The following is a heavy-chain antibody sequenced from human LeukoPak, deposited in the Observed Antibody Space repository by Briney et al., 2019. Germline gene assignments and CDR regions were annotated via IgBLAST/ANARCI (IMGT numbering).Heavy chain of an antibody. CDR3: ARAPPYYDFWSGYNFDY. CDR2: INHSGST. Sequence: SETLSLTCAAYGGSFSGYYWSWIRQPPGKGLEWIGEINHSGSTNYNPSLKSRVTISVDTSKNQFSLKLSSVTAADTAVYYCARAPPYYDFWSGYNFDYWGQGTLVTVSS. J-gene: IGHJ4*02. CDR1: GGSFSGYY. V-gene: IGHV4-34*01. D-gene: IGHD3-3*01.